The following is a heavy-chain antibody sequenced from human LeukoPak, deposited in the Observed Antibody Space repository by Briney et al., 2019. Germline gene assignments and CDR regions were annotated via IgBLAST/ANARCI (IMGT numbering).Heavy chain of an antibody. CDR2: IQYDGSNK. D-gene: IGHD4-17*01. J-gene: IGHJ6*04. Sequence: GGSLRLSCAASGFTFTTYGVHWVRQAPGKGLEWVAFIQYDGSNKQYADSAKGRFTISRDNSKNTLYLQMNSLRAEDTAMYHCAKAYGDYKFMDVWGTGTTVTISS. CDR3: AKAYGDYKFMDV. V-gene: IGHV3-30*02. CDR1: GFTFTTYG.